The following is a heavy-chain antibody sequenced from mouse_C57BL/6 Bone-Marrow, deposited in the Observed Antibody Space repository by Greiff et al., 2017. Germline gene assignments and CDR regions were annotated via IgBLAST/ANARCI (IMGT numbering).Heavy chain of an antibody. J-gene: IGHJ2*01. CDR3: ARVPGLDY. Sequence: DVQLVESGGGLVKPGGSLKLSCAASGFTFSSYALSWVRQTPEKRLEWVATFSDGGSYTYYTDNVKGRFTISRDNANNHLYLQMSHLKSEDTAMYYCARVPGLDYWGQGTTLTVSS. V-gene: IGHV5-4*01. CDR1: GFTFSSYA. D-gene: IGHD3-3*01. CDR2: FSDGGSYT.